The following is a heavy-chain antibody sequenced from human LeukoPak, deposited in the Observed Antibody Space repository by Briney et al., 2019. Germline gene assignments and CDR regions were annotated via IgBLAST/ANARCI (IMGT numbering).Heavy chain of an antibody. V-gene: IGHV4-59*12. CDR1: GGSMSSYY. CDR3: VRGRTDYYYYMDV. Sequence: SETLSLTCTVSGGSMSSYYWSWIRQPPGRGLEWIGYMDSSGSTNYNPSLKSRVTISVDPSKNQFSLKLTSMTAADTAVYFCVRGRTDYYYYMDVWGKGTTVTVSS. J-gene: IGHJ6*03. CDR2: MDSSGST.